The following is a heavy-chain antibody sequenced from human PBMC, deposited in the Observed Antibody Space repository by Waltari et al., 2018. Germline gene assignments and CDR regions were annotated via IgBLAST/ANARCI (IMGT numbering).Heavy chain of an antibody. D-gene: IGHD3-16*01. CDR1: GFTFSSYS. J-gene: IGHJ4*02. V-gene: IGHV3-48*01. Sequence: EVQLLESGGGLVQPGGSLRLSCAASGFTFSSYSMNWVRQAPGKGLEWVSFISSSSTIYYADSVKGRFTISRDNAKNSLYLQMNSLRAEDTAVYYCARRTLRGQGTLVTVSS. CDR3: ARRTL. CDR2: ISSSSTI.